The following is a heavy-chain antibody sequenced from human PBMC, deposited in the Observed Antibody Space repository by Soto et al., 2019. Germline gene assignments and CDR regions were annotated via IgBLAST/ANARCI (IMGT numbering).Heavy chain of an antibody. CDR3: ATVAVVVPADLYGMDV. J-gene: IGHJ6*02. CDR2: LDPEDCET. CDR1: GYTLTELS. V-gene: IGHV1-24*01. D-gene: IGHD2-2*01. Sequence: AGLTVSCKVSGYTLTELSMHSLRQPLGKVRAWLGGLDPEDCETIYAHKCQGRVTMTEHTTTDSASLKMTTMTSWDTAVYYCATVAVVVPADLYGMDVWGQGTTVTVSS.